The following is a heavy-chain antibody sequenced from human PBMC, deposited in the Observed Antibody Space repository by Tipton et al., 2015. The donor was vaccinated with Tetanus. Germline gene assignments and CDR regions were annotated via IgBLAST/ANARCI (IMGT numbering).Heavy chain of an antibody. D-gene: IGHD1-26*01. CDR1: GGSISSGGYY. Sequence: TLSLTCTVSGGSISSGGYYWSWIRQHPGKGLEWIGYIYYSGSTHYNPSLKSRVTISVDTSKNQFSLKLSSVTAADTAVYYCASSRGLPTEMDVWGQGTTVTVSS. J-gene: IGHJ6*02. CDR2: IYYSGST. CDR3: ASSRGLPTEMDV. V-gene: IGHV4-31*03.